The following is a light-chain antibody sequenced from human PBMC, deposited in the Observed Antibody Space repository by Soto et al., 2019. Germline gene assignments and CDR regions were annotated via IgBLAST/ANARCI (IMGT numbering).Light chain of an antibody. J-gene: IGLJ1*01. CDR2: DVS. CDR3: CLYAGSYSYV. CDR1: SSDVGGYNY. V-gene: IGLV2-11*01. Sequence: LTQPRSVSGSPGQSVTISCTGTSSDVGGYNYVSWYQEQPSKAPKLMIYDVSKRPSGVPDRFSGSKSGNRASLTISGLQAEDEADYYCCLYAGSYSYVFGTGTKVTVL.